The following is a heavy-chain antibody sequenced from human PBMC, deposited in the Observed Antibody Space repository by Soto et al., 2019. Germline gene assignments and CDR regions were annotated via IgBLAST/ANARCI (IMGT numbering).Heavy chain of an antibody. CDR3: AQTLGLAAAGPGRFDL. D-gene: IGHD6-25*01. CDR2: ITPFFVRA. V-gene: IGHV1-69*12. CDR1: GGTFSSYA. Sequence: QVQLVQSGAEGKRPGSSVKVSCKASGGTFSSYAISWVRQAPGQGLEWMGGITPFFVRANYAQKFQGRATITGAASTSTAYMELGSLRSEDTAVYYCAQTLGLAAAGPGRFDLWGRGTLVTVSS. J-gene: IGHJ2*01.